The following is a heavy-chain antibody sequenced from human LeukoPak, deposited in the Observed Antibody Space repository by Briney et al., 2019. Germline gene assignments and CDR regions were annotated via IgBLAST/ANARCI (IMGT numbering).Heavy chain of an antibody. D-gene: IGHD3-9*01. V-gene: IGHV4-61*01. CDR3: ARFHISTGSFDF. CDR2: MFYRGST. Sequence: PSETLSLTCTVSGASVSSCSYYWNWIRQPPGKGLEWIGYMFYRGSTNYNPSLKSRVTISVDTSKNQFSLTLSSVPAPDTPGYYCARFHISTGSFDFWGQGTLVTVSS. CDR1: GASVSSCSYY. J-gene: IGHJ4*02.